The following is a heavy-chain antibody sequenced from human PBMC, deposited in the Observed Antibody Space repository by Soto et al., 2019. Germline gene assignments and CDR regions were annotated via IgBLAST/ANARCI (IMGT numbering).Heavy chain of an antibody. D-gene: IGHD2-15*01. CDR2: INYSGST. J-gene: IGHJ4*02. Sequence: PSETLSLTCSVSGGSINGNSYYWGWIRQPPGKGLEWIGSINYSGSTNYKPSLKSRVTISVDKSKNQFSLKLSSVTAADTAVYYCARGGGYDSFDFWGQGIQVTVSS. CDR1: GGSINGNSYY. CDR3: ARGGGYDSFDF. V-gene: IGHV4-39*07.